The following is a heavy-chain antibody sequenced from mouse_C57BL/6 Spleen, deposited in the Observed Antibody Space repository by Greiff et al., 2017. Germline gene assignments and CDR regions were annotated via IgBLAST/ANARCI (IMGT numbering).Heavy chain of an antibody. Sequence: QVHVKQPGAELVRPGSSVKLSCKASGYTFTSYWMDWVKQRPGQGLEWIGNIYPSDSETHYNQKFKDKATLTVDKSSSTAYMQLSSLTSEDSAVYYCARENSNYEDYAMDYWGQGTSVTVSS. V-gene: IGHV1-61*01. CDR1: GYTFTSYW. CDR3: ARENSNYEDYAMDY. J-gene: IGHJ4*01. CDR2: IYPSDSET. D-gene: IGHD2-5*01.